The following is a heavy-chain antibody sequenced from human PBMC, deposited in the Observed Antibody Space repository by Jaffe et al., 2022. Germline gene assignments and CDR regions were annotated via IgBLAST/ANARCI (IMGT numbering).Heavy chain of an antibody. V-gene: IGHV1-69*05. CDR3: ARNAVPLNGELQHYYYYYMDV. CDR2: IIPIFGTA. D-gene: IGHD3-10*01. J-gene: IGHJ6*03. CDR1: GGTFSSYA. Sequence: QVQLVQSGAEVKKPGSSVKVSCKASGGTFSSYAISWVRQAPGQGLEWMGGIIPIFGTANYAQKFQGRVTITTDESTSTAYMELSSLRSEDTAVYYCARNAVPLNGELQHYYYYYMDVWGKGTTVTVSS.